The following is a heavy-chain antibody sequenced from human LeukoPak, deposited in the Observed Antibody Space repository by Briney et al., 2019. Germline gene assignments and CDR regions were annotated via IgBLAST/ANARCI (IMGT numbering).Heavy chain of an antibody. CDR2: TNPNSGGT. CDR3: ARGGVPVYYYYMDI. Sequence: ASVKVSCKASGYTFTGNYMHWERQAPGQGLEWMGWTNPNSGGTNYAQKFQGRVTMTRDTPISTAYLELTSLRSDDTAVYYCARGGVPVYYYYMDIWGKGTTVTISS. CDR1: GYTFTGNY. J-gene: IGHJ6*03. D-gene: IGHD3-10*01. V-gene: IGHV1-2*02.